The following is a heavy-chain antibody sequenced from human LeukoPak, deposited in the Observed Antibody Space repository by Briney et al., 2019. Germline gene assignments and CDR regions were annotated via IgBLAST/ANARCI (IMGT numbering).Heavy chain of an antibody. CDR3: ARDPPYLYYFDY. CDR2: ISSSSSYI. V-gene: IGHV3-21*01. CDR1: GFTFSSYS. J-gene: IGHJ4*02. Sequence: GGSLRLSCAASGFTFSSYSMNWVRQAPGKGLEWVSSISSSSSYIYYADSVKGRFTISRDNAKNSLYLQMNSLRAEDTAVYYCARDPPYLYYFDYWGQGTLVTVSS.